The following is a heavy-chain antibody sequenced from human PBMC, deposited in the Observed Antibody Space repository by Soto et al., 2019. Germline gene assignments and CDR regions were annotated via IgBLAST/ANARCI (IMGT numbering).Heavy chain of an antibody. CDR1: GGSISSSSYY. CDR3: ARHGGFNGDYVFDY. Sequence: SETLSLTCTVSGGSISSSSYYWGWIRQPPGKGLEWIGSIYYSGSTYYNPSLKSRVTISVDTSKNQFSLKLSSVTAADTAVYYCARHGGFNGDYVFDYWGPGTLVTVSS. D-gene: IGHD4-17*01. V-gene: IGHV4-39*01. CDR2: IYYSGST. J-gene: IGHJ4*02.